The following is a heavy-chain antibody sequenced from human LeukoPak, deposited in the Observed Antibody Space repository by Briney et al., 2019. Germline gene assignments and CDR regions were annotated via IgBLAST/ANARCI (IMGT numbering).Heavy chain of an antibody. CDR2: IRYDGSNK. V-gene: IGHV3-30*02. J-gene: IGHJ4*02. CDR1: GFTFSSYG. D-gene: IGHD3-10*01. CDR3: ASLWFWELFGFDY. Sequence: GGSLRLSCAASGFTFSSYGMHWVRQAPGKGLEWVAFIRYDGSNKYYADSVKGRFTISRDNSKNTLYLQMNSLRAEDTAVYYCASLWFWELFGFDYWGQGTLVTVSS.